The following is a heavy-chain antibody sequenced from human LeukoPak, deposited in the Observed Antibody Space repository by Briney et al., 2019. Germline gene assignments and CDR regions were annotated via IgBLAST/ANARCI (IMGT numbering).Heavy chain of an antibody. J-gene: IGHJ4*02. CDR1: GFTFSSYA. CDR2: ISYDGSNK. D-gene: IGHD6-19*01. CDR3: ASGSSGWYYFDY. V-gene: IGHV3-30-3*01. Sequence: GRSLRLSCAASGFTFSSYAMHWVRQAPGKGLEWVAVISYDGSNKYYADSVKGRFTISRDNSKNTLYLQMNSLRAEDTAVYYCASGSSGWYYFDYWGQGTLVTVSS.